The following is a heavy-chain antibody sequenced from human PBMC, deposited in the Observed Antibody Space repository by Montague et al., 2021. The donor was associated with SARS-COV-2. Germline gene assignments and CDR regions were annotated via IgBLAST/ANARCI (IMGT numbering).Heavy chain of an antibody. J-gene: IGHJ4*02. CDR1: GGSFSGYY. CDR3: ARGSVFRYYEVLTGTRSYFDY. Sequence: SETLSLTCAVYGGSFSGYYWSWIRHPRGKGLEWMGEINLSVSTTYKSSLRSRAPISADTSKNQFPMKMSSVTAADTAAYYCARGSVFRYYEVLTGTRSYFDYWGQGSLVTVSS. V-gene: IGHV4-34*01. D-gene: IGHD3-9*01. CDR2: INLSVST.